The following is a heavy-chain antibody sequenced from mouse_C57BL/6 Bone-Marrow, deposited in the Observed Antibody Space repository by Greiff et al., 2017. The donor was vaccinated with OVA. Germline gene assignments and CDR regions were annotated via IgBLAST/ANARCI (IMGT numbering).Heavy chain of an antibody. CDR3: ARAGVTPYYYAMDY. CDR1: GYTFTSYG. Sequence: VQLQQSGAELARPGASVKLSCKASGYTFTSYGISWVKQRTGQGLEWIGEIYPRSGNTYYNEKFKGKATLTADKSSSTAYMELRSLTSEDSAVYFCARAGVTPYYYAMDYGGQGTSVTVSS. D-gene: IGHD2-2*01. CDR2: IYPRSGNT. J-gene: IGHJ4*01. V-gene: IGHV1-81*01.